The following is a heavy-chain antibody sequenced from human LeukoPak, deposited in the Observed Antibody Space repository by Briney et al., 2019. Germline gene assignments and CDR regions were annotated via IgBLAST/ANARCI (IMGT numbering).Heavy chain of an antibody. D-gene: IGHD4-11*01. CDR2: ISSSSSYI. Sequence: GGSLRLSCAASGFTFSSYSMNWVRQAPGKGLEWVSSISSSSSYIYYADSVKGRFTISGDNAKNSLYLQMNSLRAEDTAVYYCARGGLGHYSNYIYNYHYYMDVWGKGTTVTVSS. CDR1: GFTFSSYS. CDR3: ARGGLGHYSNYIYNYHYYMDV. V-gene: IGHV3-21*01. J-gene: IGHJ6*03.